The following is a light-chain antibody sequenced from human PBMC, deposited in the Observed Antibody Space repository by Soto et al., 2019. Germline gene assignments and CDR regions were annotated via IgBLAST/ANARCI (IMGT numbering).Light chain of an antibody. J-gene: IGKJ2*01. V-gene: IGKV3-20*01. Sequence: VLTQSPATLYFSPGERATLSCRASQSVSSTYLAWYQQKPGQAPRLLIYGASTKATGIPDRFSGSGSRTDFTLTISRLEPEDFAVYFFQQYDSSLYTFGQGTKLEIK. CDR1: QSVSSTY. CDR2: GAS. CDR3: QQYDSSLYT.